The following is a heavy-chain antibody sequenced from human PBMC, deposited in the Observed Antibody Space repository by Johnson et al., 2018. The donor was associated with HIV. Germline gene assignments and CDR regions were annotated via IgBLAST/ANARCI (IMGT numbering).Heavy chain of an antibody. D-gene: IGHD3-10*01. V-gene: IGHV3-30-3*01. CDR2: ISYDGSNK. J-gene: IGHJ3*02. CDR3: ARGVDGAFDI. CDR1: GFTFSSYA. Sequence: QVQLVESGGGLVQPGRSLRLSCAASGFTFSSYAMHWVRQAPGKGLAWVAVISYDGSNKYYADSVKGRFTISRDNSKNTLYLQMNSLRAEDTAVYYCARGVDGAFDIWGQGTMVTVSS.